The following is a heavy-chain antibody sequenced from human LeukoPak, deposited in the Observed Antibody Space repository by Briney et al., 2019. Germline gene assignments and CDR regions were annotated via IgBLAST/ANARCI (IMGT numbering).Heavy chain of an antibody. CDR1: GFTFAGFA. CDR3: ARRATVREDYFDY. Sequence: GALRLSCAASGFTFAGFAMSWVRQSPGKGLEWVANIGQDGSQKEYVDSMKGRFTISRDNAENYLHPEMNSLRGEDTAVYYCARRATVREDYFDYWGQGTLVTVSS. D-gene: IGHD4-17*01. CDR2: IGQDGSQK. V-gene: IGHV3-7*03. J-gene: IGHJ4*02.